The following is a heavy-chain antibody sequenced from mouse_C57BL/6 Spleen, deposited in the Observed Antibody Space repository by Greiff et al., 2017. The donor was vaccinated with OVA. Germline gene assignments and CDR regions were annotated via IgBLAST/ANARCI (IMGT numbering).Heavy chain of an antibody. CDR2: ISDGGSYT. Sequence: EVQVVESGGGLVKPGGSLKLSCAASGFTFGSYAMSWVRQTPEKRLEWVATISDGGSYTYYPDNVKGRFTISRDNAKNNLYLQMSHLKSEDTAMYYCARGEDGRYFDVWGTGTTVTVSS. V-gene: IGHV5-4*01. J-gene: IGHJ1*03. CDR3: ARGEDGRYFDV. CDR1: GFTFGSYA. D-gene: IGHD2-3*01.